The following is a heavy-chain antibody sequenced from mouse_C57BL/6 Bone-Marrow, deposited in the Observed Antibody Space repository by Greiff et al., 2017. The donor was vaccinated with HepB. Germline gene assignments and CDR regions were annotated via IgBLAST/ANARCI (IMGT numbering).Heavy chain of an antibody. D-gene: IGHD3-3*01. V-gene: IGHV1-81*01. CDR1: GYNFTSYG. CDR3: ARGRDDFDY. J-gene: IGHJ2*01. Sequence: VQLQQSGAELARPGASVKLSCKASGYNFTSYGISWVKQRTGQGLEWIGEIYPRSGNTYYNEKLKGKATLPADKSSSTAYMELRSLTSEVSAVYFCARGRDDFDYWGQGTTLTVSS. CDR2: IYPRSGNT.